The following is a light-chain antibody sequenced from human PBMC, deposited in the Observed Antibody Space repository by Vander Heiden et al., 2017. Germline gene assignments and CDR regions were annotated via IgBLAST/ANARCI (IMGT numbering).Light chain of an antibody. J-gene: IGLJ3*02. V-gene: IGLV1-44*01. CDR2: TNN. CDR3: AVWDDSVNGWV. CDR1: SSNIGSDT. Sequence: QSVLPQPPSASGTPGQRVTISCSGSSSNIGSDTVNWYQHLPGTAPKLLIYTNNQRPSGVPDRFSGAKSGTIASLAISGLQSEEEADYYCAVWDDSVNGWVFGGGTKLTVL.